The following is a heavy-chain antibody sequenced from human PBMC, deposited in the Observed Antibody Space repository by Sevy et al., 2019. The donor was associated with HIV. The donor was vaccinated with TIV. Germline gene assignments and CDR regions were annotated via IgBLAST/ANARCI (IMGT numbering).Heavy chain of an antibody. CDR1: GFAFYDYS. J-gene: IGHJ4*02. Sequence: GGSLRLSCAASGFAFYDYSMSWIRQAPGKGLEWVATISFGCGKINYVDSVKGRFTISRINSKNSFYMQMDNLRVEDTALYYCAREGCTRPHDYWGQGTRVTVSS. CDR2: ISFGCGKI. CDR3: AREGCTRPHDY. D-gene: IGHD2-8*01. V-gene: IGHV3-23*01.